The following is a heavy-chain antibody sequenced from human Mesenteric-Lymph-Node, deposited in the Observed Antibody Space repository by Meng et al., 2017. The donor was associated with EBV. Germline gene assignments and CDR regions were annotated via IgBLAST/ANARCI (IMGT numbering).Heavy chain of an antibody. CDR1: GYTFTSHG. D-gene: IGHD3-9*01. CDR2: IIPIFGTA. CDR3: ASLDRTVH. Sequence: QVQVGQAGAWVKKPGASVKVSCKASGYTFTSHGISWVRQAPGQGLEWMGGIIPIFGTANYAQKFQGRVTITADKSTSTAYMELSSLRSEDTAVYYCASLDRTVHWGQGTLVTVSS. J-gene: IGHJ4*02. V-gene: IGHV1-69*06.